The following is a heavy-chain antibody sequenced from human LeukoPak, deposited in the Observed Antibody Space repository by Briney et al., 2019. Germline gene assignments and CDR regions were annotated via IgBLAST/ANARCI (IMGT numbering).Heavy chain of an antibody. CDR1: GFTFSSYG. CDR3: ATMPSGSYRQYYFDY. CDR2: ITGSGDST. Sequence: GGSLRLSCAASGFTFSSYGLSWVRQAPGKGLEWVSGITGSGDSTFYADSVKGRFTISRDNSKNTLYLQMNSLRAEDTAVYYCATMPSGSYRQYYFDYWGQGTLVTVSS. V-gene: IGHV3-23*01. D-gene: IGHD1-26*01. J-gene: IGHJ4*02.